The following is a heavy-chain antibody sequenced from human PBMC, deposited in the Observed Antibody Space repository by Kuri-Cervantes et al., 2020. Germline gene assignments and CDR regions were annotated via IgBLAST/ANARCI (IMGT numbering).Heavy chain of an antibody. Sequence: GSLRLSCAVSGYSISSGYYWGWIRQPPGKGLEWIGSIYHSGSTYYNPSLKSRVTISVDTSKNQFSLKLSSVTAADTAVYYCARSGSRVTATHSLGYWGQGTLVTVSS. CDR3: ARSGSRVTATHSLGY. CDR1: GYSISSGYY. D-gene: IGHD2-21*02. V-gene: IGHV4-38-2*01. CDR2: IYHSGST. J-gene: IGHJ4*02.